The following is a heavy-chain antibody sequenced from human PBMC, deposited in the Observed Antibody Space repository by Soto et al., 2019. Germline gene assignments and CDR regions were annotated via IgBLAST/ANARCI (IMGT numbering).Heavy chain of an antibody. CDR2: TYYRSKWFN. D-gene: IGHD2-2*01. CDR3: ARGDGMPFNY. CDR1: GDSVSSNSSA. Sequence: SQTLSLTSAISGDSVSSNSSAWSCIRQSPSRGLEWLGRTYYRSKWFNDYAVSVKSRITINPDTSKNQFSLHLNSVTPEDTAVYYCARGDGMPFNYWGQGTLVTVSS. V-gene: IGHV6-1*01. J-gene: IGHJ4*02.